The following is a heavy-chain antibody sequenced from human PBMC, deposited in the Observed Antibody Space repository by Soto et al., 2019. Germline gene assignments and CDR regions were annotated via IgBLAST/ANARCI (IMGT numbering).Heavy chain of an antibody. CDR2: IYNSERS. V-gene: IGHV4-59*01. Sequence: PSETLSLTCTVSGGSMSSYYWTWIRQPPGKGLEWIGYIYNSERSNYSPSLKSRVTMSIDTSKNQFSLKLTSVTAADTAVYYCARGYSGYDAALDYRAQRTPVTVSS. J-gene: IGHJ4*01. CDR3: ARGYSGYDAALDY. CDR1: GGSMSSYY. D-gene: IGHD5-12*01.